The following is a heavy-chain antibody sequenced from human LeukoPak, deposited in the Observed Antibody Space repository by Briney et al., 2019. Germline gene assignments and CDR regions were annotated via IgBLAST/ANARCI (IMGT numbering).Heavy chain of an antibody. CDR3: ARGQRTMVRGVIPY. D-gene: IGHD3-10*01. Sequence: PSETLSLTCAVYGGSFSGYYWSWIRQPPGKGLEWIGEINHSGSTNYNPPLKSRVTISVDTSKNQFSLKLSSVTAADTAVYYCARGQRTMVRGVIPYWGQGTLVTVSS. V-gene: IGHV4-34*01. J-gene: IGHJ4*02. CDR1: GGSFSGYY. CDR2: INHSGST.